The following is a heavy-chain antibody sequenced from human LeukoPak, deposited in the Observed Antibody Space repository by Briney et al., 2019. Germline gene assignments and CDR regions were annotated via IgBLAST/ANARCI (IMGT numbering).Heavy chain of an antibody. D-gene: IGHD3-10*01. Sequence: GGSLRLSCAASGFTVSSNYMSWVRQAPGKGLEWVSVIYSGGSTYYADSVKGRFTISRDNSKNTLYLQMNSLRAEDTAVYYWERGLWLGELWGLFDYGGRAPLAPVP. CDR1: GFTVSSNY. CDR3: ERGLWLGELWGLFDY. CDR2: IYSGGST. V-gene: IGHV3-53*01. J-gene: IGHJ4*02.